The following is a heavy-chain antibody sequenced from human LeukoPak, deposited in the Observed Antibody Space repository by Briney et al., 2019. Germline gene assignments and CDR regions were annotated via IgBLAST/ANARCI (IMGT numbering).Heavy chain of an antibody. V-gene: IGHV3-23*01. D-gene: IGHD5-12*01. CDR3: AKDRRGYSGYADY. CDR1: GFTFSSYA. Sequence: HPGGSLRLSCAASGFTFSSYAMSWVRQAPGKGLEWVSAISGSGGSTYYADSVKGRFTISRDNSKNTLYLQMNSLSAEDTAVYYCAKDRRGYSGYADYWGQGTLVTVSS. J-gene: IGHJ4*02. CDR2: ISGSGGST.